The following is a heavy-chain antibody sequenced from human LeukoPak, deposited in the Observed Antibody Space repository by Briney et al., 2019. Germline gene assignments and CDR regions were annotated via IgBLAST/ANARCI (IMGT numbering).Heavy chain of an antibody. CDR3: TKLGYCSGGSCYGAKWSWFDP. J-gene: IGHJ5*02. CDR1: GYTFTGYY. D-gene: IGHD2-15*01. Sequence: ASVKVSCKASGYTFTGYYMHWVRQAPGQGLEWMGWINPNSGGTNYAQKFQGRVTMTRDTSISTAYMELSRLRSDDTAVYYCTKLGYCSGGSCYGAKWSWFDPWGQGTLVTVSS. CDR2: INPNSGGT. V-gene: IGHV1-2*02.